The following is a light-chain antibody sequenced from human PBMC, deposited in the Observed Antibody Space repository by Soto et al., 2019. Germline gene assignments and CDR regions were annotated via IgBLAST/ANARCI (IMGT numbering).Light chain of an antibody. CDR2: AAS. Sequence: DIQMTQSPSSLSASVGDRVTITCRASQSISSYLNWYQQKPGKAPKLLIYAASSLQSGVPSRFSGSGSATDFTLTISCLQSEDFATHYCQQSYSTPFTFGPGTKVDIK. J-gene: IGKJ3*01. V-gene: IGKV1-39*01. CDR1: QSISSY. CDR3: QQSYSTPFT.